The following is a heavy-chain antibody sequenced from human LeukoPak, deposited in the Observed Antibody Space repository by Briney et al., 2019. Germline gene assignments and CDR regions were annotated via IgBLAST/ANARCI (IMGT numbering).Heavy chain of an antibody. CDR2: IIPIFGTA. CDR1: GGTFSSYA. J-gene: IGHJ4*02. CDR3: AIDSSGYYYYFDY. Sequence: ASVKVSCKASGGTFSSYAISWVRQAPGQGLEWMGGIIPIFGTANYAQKFQGRVTITTDESTSTAYMELSSLRSEDTAVYYCAIDSSGYYYYFDYWGQGTLVTVSS. V-gene: IGHV1-69*05. D-gene: IGHD3-3*01.